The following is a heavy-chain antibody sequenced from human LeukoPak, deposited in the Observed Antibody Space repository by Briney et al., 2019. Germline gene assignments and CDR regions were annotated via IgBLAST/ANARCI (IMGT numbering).Heavy chain of an antibody. CDR3: ARSYYDILTGYFD. J-gene: IGHJ4*02. CDR1: GSTFSSYS. Sequence: GSLRLSCAASGSTFSSYSMNWVRQPPGKGLEWIGEIYHSGSTNYNPSLKSRVTISVDKSKNQFSLKLSSVTAADTAVYYCARSYYDILTGYFDWGQGTLVTVSS. V-gene: IGHV4-4*02. CDR2: IYHSGST. D-gene: IGHD3-9*01.